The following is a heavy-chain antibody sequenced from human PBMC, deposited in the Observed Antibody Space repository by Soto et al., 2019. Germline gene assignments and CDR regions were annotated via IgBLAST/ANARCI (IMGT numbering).Heavy chain of an antibody. CDR3: ARALVGADEVTVGAFDI. Sequence: EVQLVETGGGLIQPGGSLRLSCAASGFTVSSNYMSWVRQAPGKGLEWVSVIYSGGSTYYADSVKGRFTISRDNSKNTLYLQMNSLRAEDTAVYYCARALVGADEVTVGAFDIWGQGTMVTVSS. D-gene: IGHD1-26*01. V-gene: IGHV3-53*02. J-gene: IGHJ3*02. CDR2: IYSGGST. CDR1: GFTVSSNY.